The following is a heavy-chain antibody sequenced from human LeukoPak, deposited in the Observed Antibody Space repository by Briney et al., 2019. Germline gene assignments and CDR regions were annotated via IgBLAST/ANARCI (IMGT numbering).Heavy chain of an antibody. Sequence: GGSLRLSCAASGFTFSSYAMSWVRQAPGKGLEWVSAISGSGGSTYYADSVKGRFTIPRDNSKNTLYLQMNSLRAEDTAVYYCASLFGYYDILTGPVDYWGQGTLVTVSS. V-gene: IGHV3-23*01. J-gene: IGHJ4*02. CDR1: GFTFSSYA. D-gene: IGHD3-9*01. CDR2: ISGSGGST. CDR3: ASLFGYYDILTGPVDY.